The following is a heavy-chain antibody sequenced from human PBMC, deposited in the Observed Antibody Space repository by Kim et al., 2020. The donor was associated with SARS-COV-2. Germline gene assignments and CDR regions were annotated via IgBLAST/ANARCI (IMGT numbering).Heavy chain of an antibody. D-gene: IGHD2-2*01. CDR3: ARRYCSTTSCLLDY. Sequence: ADSVKSRFTISRDNAKSSLYLQMNSLRAEDTALYYCARRYCSTTSCLLDYWGQGTLVTVSS. V-gene: IGHV3-48*03. J-gene: IGHJ4*02.